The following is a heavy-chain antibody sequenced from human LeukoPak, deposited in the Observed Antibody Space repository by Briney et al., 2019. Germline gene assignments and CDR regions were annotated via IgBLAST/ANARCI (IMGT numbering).Heavy chain of an antibody. CDR1: GFTFSSYA. CDR2: ISGSGGST. V-gene: IGHV3-23*01. J-gene: IGHJ4*02. D-gene: IGHD6-6*01. Sequence: GGSLRLSCTASGFTFSSYAMSWVRQAPGKGLEWVSAISGSGGSTYYADSVKGRFTISRDNSKNTLYLQMNSLRAEDTAVYYCAKDEEVEVYYFDYWGQGTLVTVSS. CDR3: AKDEEVEVYYFDY.